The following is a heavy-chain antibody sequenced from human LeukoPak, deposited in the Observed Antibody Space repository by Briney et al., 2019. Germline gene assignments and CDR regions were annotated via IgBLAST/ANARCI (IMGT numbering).Heavy chain of an antibody. Sequence: GGSLRLSCVASGFTFSFYWMAWVRQAPGKGLEWVANIKQDGSEKYYVDSARGRFTISRDNAKNSLFLQMNSLRAEDTAVYYCARGHHGMEVWGRGTTVTVSS. CDR2: IKQDGSEK. V-gene: IGHV3-7*05. J-gene: IGHJ6*02. CDR1: GFTFSFYW. CDR3: ARGHHGMEV.